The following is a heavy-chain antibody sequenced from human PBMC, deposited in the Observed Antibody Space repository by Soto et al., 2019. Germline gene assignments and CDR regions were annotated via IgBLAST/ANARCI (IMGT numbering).Heavy chain of an antibody. CDR3: ARGGARGYSYPAYFDY. CDR1: GGSISSYY. J-gene: IGHJ4*02. CDR2: IYYSGST. V-gene: IGHV4-59*01. D-gene: IGHD5-18*01. Sequence: PSETLSLTCTVSGGSISSYYWSWIRQPPGKGLEWIGYIYYSGSTNYNPSLKSRVTISVDTSKNQFSLKLSSVTAADTAVYYCARGGARGYSYPAYFDYWGQGTLVTVSS.